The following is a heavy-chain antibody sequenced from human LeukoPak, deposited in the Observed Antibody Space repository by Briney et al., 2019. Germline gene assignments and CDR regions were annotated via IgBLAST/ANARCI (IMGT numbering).Heavy chain of an antibody. Sequence: ASVKVSCKASGYTFTSYGISWVRQAPGQGLEWMGWISAYNGNTNYAQKLQGRVTMTTDTSTSTAYMELRSLRSDDTAVYYCARDFRPGITGTRRSAQKAPDYWGQGALVTVSS. V-gene: IGHV1-18*01. CDR1: GYTFTSYG. CDR3: ARDFRPGITGTRRSAQKAPDY. CDR2: ISAYNGNT. D-gene: IGHD1-20*01. J-gene: IGHJ4*02.